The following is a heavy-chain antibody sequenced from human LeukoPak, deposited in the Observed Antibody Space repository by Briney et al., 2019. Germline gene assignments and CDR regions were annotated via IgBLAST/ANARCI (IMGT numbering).Heavy chain of an antibody. CDR2: INPDSGGS. CDR3: ARDMTGGIWARATSFDH. CDR1: GYTFSAFY. J-gene: IGHJ4*02. V-gene: IGHV1-2*02. Sequence: KPGASVKVSRKTSGYTFSAFYMHWVRQAPGQGPEWMGWINPDSGGSEYGQKFQGRVTFTSDTSSTTIYMEVRSPKSDDTAVYYCARDMTGGIWARATSFDHWGQGTLVTVSS. D-gene: IGHD1-14*01.